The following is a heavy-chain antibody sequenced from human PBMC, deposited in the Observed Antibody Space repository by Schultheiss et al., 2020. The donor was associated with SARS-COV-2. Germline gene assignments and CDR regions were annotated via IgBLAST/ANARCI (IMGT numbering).Heavy chain of an antibody. D-gene: IGHD6-13*01. Sequence: GGSLRLSCAASGFTFSSYWMHWVRQAPGKGLVWVSRINSDGSSTSYADSVKGRFTISRDNAKNTLYLQMNSLRAEDTALYYCARDDSSSWPHRYDWFDPWGQGTLVTVSS. V-gene: IGHV3-74*01. CDR1: GFTFSSYW. CDR2: INSDGSST. CDR3: ARDDSSSWPHRYDWFDP. J-gene: IGHJ5*02.